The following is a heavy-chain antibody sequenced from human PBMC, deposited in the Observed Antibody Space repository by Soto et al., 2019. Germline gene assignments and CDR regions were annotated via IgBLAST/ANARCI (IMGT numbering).Heavy chain of an antibody. J-gene: IGHJ3*02. CDR3: ARGGTSGYDLNAFDI. CDR2: ISYDGSNK. D-gene: IGHD5-12*01. Sequence: SGGSLRLSCAASGFTFSSYAMHWVRQAPGKGLEWVAVISYDGSNKYYADSVKGRFTISRDNSKNTLYLQMNSLRAEDTAVYYCARGGTSGYDLNAFDIWGQGTMVTVSS. V-gene: IGHV3-30-3*01. CDR1: GFTFSSYA.